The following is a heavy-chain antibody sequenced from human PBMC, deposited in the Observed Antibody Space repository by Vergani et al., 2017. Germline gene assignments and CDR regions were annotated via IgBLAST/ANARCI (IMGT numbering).Heavy chain of an antibody. CDR1: GFTFIMHA. V-gene: IGHV3-23*01. Sequence: EVQLLESGGDLVQPGGSLRLSCAASGFTFIMHAMSWVRQAPGKGLEWVSTLSASDRRTHYADSVKGRFTISRDISKNTLFLHMNSLRPEDTAVYYCAKVGRSEVAGTFGAFDIWGQGIKVTVSS. D-gene: IGHD6-19*01. CDR2: LSASDRRT. CDR3: AKVGRSEVAGTFGAFDI. J-gene: IGHJ3*02.